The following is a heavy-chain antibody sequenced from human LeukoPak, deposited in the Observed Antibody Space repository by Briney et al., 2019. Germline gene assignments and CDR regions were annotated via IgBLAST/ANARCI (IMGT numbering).Heavy chain of an antibody. CDR1: GFTFSNFA. V-gene: IGHV3-30*02. CDR3: SKDSVIIGIHRPFDY. CDR2: TWFYGSSE. Sequence: GGSLRLSCATSGFTFSNFAMHWVRQTPGKGLEWVALTWFYGSSEYYADSVKGRFTISRDNSKKQLHLQMNRRRSEDTSVYFCSKDSVIIGIHRPFDYWGQGTLVTASP. J-gene: IGHJ4*02. D-gene: IGHD1-20*01.